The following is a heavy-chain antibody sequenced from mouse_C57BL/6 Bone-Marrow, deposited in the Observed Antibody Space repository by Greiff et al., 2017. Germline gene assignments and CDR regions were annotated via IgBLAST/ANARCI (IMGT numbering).Heavy chain of an antibody. V-gene: IGHV1-64*01. CDR1: GYTFTSYW. J-gene: IGHJ3*01. CDR3: ARDYGSSAWFAY. CDR2: IHPNSGST. D-gene: IGHD1-1*01. Sequence: QVQLQQPGAELVKPGASVKLSCKASGYTFTSYWMHWVKQRPGQGLEWIGMIHPNSGSTNYNEKFKSKATLTVDKSSSTADMQLSSLTSEDSAVEYCARDYGSSAWFAYWGQGTLVTVSA.